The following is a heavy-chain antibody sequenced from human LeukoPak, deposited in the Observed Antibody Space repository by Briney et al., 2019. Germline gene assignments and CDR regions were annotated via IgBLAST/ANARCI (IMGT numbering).Heavy chain of an antibody. CDR2: ISGSGGST. J-gene: IGHJ4*02. CDR3: AKTGGRGYYFDY. D-gene: IGHD7-27*01. CDR1: GFTFSSYA. V-gene: IGHV3-23*01. Sequence: PGGSLRLFCAASGFTFSSYAMSWVRQAPGKGLEWVSAISGSGGSTYYADSVKGRFTISRDNSKNTLYLQMNSLRAEDTAVYYCAKTGGRGYYFDYWGQGTLVTVSS.